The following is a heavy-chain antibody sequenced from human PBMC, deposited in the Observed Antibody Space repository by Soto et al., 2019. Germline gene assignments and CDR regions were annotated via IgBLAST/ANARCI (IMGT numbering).Heavy chain of an antibody. CDR2: INHSGST. J-gene: IGHJ4*02. V-gene: IGHV4-34*01. Sequence: SETLSLTCAFYGGSFSGYYWSWIRQPPGKGLEWIGEINHSGSTNYNPSLKSRVTISVDTSKNQFSLKLSSVTAADTAVYYCARAVDLHYPLDYWGQGTLVTVS. CDR1: GGSFSGYY. D-gene: IGHD6-19*01. CDR3: ARAVDLHYPLDY.